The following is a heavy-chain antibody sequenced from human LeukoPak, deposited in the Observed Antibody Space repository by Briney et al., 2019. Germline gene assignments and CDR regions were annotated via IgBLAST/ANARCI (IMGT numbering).Heavy chain of an antibody. J-gene: IGHJ4*02. V-gene: IGHV1-18*04. CDR1: GYNFISYG. Sequence: GASVKVSCKASGYNFISYGISWVRQAPGQGLEWMGWISAYNGNTNYAQKLQGRVTMTTDTSTSTAYMELRSLRSDDTAVYYCARDQYSSGWTLPLPRFDYWGQGTLVTVSS. D-gene: IGHD6-19*01. CDR3: ARDQYSSGWTLPLPRFDY. CDR2: ISAYNGNT.